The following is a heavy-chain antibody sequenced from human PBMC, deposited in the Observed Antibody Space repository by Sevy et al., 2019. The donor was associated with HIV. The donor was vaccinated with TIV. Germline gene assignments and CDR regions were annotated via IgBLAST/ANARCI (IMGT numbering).Heavy chain of an antibody. V-gene: IGHV3-11*01. CDR1: GFTFSDYY. J-gene: IGHJ6*02. CDR2: ISSSGSTI. CDR3: AREGLRGFVDV. D-gene: IGHD3-3*01. Sequence: GGSLRLSCAASGFTFSDYYMSWIRQAPGKGLEWVSYISSSGSTIFYADSVKGRFTISRDNAKDSLYLQMNSLRAEDTAAYYCAREGLRGFVDVWGQGTTVTVSS.